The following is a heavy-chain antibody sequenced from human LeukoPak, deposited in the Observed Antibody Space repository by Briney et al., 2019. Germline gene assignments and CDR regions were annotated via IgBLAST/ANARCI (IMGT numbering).Heavy chain of an antibody. CDR2: IYPGDSDT. Sequence: GESLKISCKGSGYSFTTYWIGGVRQMPGKGLEWMGIIYPGDSDTRYSPSFQGQVTMTADKSIGTAYLQWSSLKASDTAMYYCARQGLGGGDGSGAFDIWGQGTMVTVSS. J-gene: IGHJ3*02. V-gene: IGHV5-51*01. CDR1: GYSFTTYW. CDR3: ARQGLGGGDGSGAFDI. D-gene: IGHD2-21*02.